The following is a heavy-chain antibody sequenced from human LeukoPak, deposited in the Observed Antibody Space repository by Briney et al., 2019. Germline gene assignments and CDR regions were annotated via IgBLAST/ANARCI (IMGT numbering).Heavy chain of an antibody. CDR2: ISKSGSTI. D-gene: IGHD5-12*01. CDR3: AREEATIMWINYYYMDV. V-gene: IGHV3-11*04. CDR1: GFSFTDYS. J-gene: IGHJ6*03. Sequence: GGSLRLSCAASGFSFTDYSMSWIRQAPGKGLEWVSYISKSGSTIYCADSVKGRFTISRDNAKKSLYLQMNSLRAEDTAVYYCAREEATIMWINYYYMDVWGKGTTVTVSS.